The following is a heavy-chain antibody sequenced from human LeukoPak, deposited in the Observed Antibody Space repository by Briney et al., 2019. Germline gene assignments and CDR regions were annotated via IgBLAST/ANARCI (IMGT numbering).Heavy chain of an antibody. V-gene: IGHV4-39*02. CDR3: AKDYGDYSLA. Sequence: SETLSLTCTVSGGSISRSSYYWGWIRQPPGKGLEWIGSIYDSGSTYYNPSLRSRVTISVDTSKNQFSLKLSSVTAADTAVYYCAKDYGDYSLAWGQGTLATVSS. J-gene: IGHJ5*02. CDR2: IYDSGST. D-gene: IGHD4-17*01. CDR1: GGSISRSSYY.